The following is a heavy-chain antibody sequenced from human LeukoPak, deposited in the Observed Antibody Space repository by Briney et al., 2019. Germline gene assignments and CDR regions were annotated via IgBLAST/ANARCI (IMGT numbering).Heavy chain of an antibody. V-gene: IGHV4-34*01. Sequence: SETLSLTCAVYGGSFSGYYWSWIRQPPGKGLEWIGEINHSGSTNYNPSLKSRVTISVDTSKNQFSLKLSSVTAADTAVYYCARQVGYFGYYYYMDVWGKGTTVTISS. CDR2: INHSGST. J-gene: IGHJ6*03. CDR3: ARQVGYFGYYYYMDV. D-gene: IGHD2-15*01. CDR1: GGSFSGYY.